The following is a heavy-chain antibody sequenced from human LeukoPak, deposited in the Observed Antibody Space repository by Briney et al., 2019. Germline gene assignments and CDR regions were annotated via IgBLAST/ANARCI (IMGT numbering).Heavy chain of an antibody. CDR3: ARHRDFCGGDCPFDY. CDR2: INPSGGST. J-gene: IGHJ4*02. V-gene: IGHV1-46*01. Sequence: GASVKVSCKASGYTFTGYYMHWVRQAPGQGLEWMGIINPSGGSTSYAQKFQGRVTMTRDTSTSTVYMELSSLRSEDTAVYYCARHRDFCGGDCPFDYWGQGTLVTVSS. D-gene: IGHD2-21*02. CDR1: GYTFTGYY.